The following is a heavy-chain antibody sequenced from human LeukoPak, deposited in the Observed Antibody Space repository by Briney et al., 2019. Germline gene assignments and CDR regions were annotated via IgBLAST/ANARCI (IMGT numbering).Heavy chain of an antibody. V-gene: IGHV3-30*18. CDR1: GFSFSRSG. D-gene: IGHD3-10*01. Sequence: GGSLRLSCAASGFSFSRSGMHWVRQAPGKGLEWVAVISYDGNNKYYADSVKGRFTISRDNSKITLYLQMNSLRAGDTAVYYCAKEWFGESFDYWGQGTLVTVSS. CDR3: AKEWFGESFDY. J-gene: IGHJ4*02. CDR2: ISYDGNNK.